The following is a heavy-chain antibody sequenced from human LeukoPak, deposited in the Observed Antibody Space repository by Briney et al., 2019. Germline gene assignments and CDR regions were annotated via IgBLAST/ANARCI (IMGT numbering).Heavy chain of an antibody. CDR1: GGSISSYY. V-gene: IGHV4-59*01. Sequence: SETLSLTCTVSGGSISSYYWSWIRQPPGKGLEWIGYIYYSGSTNYNPSLKSRVTISVDTSENQFSLKLSCVTAADTAVYYCARVNSVRGYSYGYFDYWGQGTLVTVSS. CDR2: IYYSGST. D-gene: IGHD5-18*01. J-gene: IGHJ4*02. CDR3: ARVNSVRGYSYGYFDY.